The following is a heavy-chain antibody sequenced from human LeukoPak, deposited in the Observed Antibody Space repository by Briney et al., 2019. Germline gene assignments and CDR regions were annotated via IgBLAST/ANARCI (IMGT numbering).Heavy chain of an antibody. CDR3: AKGLLRGLDV. D-gene: IGHD4-17*01. CDR2: ISGSGGST. Sequence: GGSLRLSCAASGFTFRNSMISWVRQPPGKGLEWVTAISGSGGSTYYAASVKGRFSISRDNSKNTVYLQMNSLRAEDTAIYYCAKGLLRGLDVWGQGTTVTVSS. V-gene: IGHV3-23*01. J-gene: IGHJ6*02. CDR1: GFTFRNSM.